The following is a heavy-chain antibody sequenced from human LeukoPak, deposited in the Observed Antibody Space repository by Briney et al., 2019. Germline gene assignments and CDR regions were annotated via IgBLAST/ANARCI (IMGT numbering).Heavy chain of an antibody. CDR2: ITSAGEST. D-gene: IGHD3-22*01. CDR1: EFTFSIYA. Sequence: GGSLRLSCAASEFTFSIYAMSWVRQAPGKGLEWVSSITSAGESTYYAGSVKGRFTISRDNSRNTLYLQMNSLRVKDTAIYYCARDRPNYYGTNGHYYRRDGDYWGQGTLVTVSS. CDR3: ARDRPNYYGTNGHYYRRDGDY. V-gene: IGHV3-23*01. J-gene: IGHJ4*02.